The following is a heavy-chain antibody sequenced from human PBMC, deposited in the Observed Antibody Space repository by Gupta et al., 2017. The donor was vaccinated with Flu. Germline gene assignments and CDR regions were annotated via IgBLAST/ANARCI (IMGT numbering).Heavy chain of an antibody. Sequence: QVQLVQSGAEVKKPGASVKVSCKASGYTFTGYYMPWVRQAPGQGLEWMGWINPNSGGTNYAQKFQGRVTMTRDTSISTAYMELSRLRSDDTAVYYCARDDNPDSSGYYYPLDYWGQGTLVTVSS. CDR3: ARDDNPDSSGYYYPLDY. CDR2: INPNSGGT. V-gene: IGHV1-2*02. J-gene: IGHJ4*02. CDR1: GYTFTGYY. D-gene: IGHD3-22*01.